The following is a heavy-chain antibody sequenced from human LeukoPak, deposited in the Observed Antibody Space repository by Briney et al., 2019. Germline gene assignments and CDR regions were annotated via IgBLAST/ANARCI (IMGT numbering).Heavy chain of an antibody. CDR2: IYHSGST. CDR1: GYSISSGYY. Sequence: PSETLSLTCTVSGYSISSGYYWGWIRQPPGQGLEWIGSIYHSGSTYYNPSLKSRVTISVDTSKNQFSLKLSSVTAADTAVYYCARGRIAAASGGAFDIWGQGTMVTVSS. J-gene: IGHJ3*02. V-gene: IGHV4-38-2*02. CDR3: ARGRIAAASGGAFDI. D-gene: IGHD6-13*01.